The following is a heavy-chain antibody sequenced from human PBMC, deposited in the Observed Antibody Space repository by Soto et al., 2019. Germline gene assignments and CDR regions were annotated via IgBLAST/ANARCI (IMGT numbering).Heavy chain of an antibody. CDR2: FDPGDHEA. D-gene: IGHD3-9*01. CDR1: G. J-gene: IGHJ4*02. Sequence: QVQLVQSGAEVKKPGASVKVSCKLSGVNWVRQAPGKGREWMGTFDPGDHEAIYAPKFQGRVTMTEDTSTNSAYLELSSLTSEDTAMYYCVAPATRAGHYSAIKYWGQGSLVTVSS. V-gene: IGHV1-24*01. CDR3: VAPATRAGHYSAIKY.